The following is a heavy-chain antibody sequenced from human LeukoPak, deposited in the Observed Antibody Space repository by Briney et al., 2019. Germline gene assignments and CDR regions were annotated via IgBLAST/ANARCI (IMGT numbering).Heavy chain of an antibody. D-gene: IGHD3-9*01. V-gene: IGHV3-23*01. Sequence: GRSLRLSCATSGFTFSSYAMSWVRQAPGKGLERVSGIGASGGSTYYADSVKGRFTISRDNPKNTLYLQMNSLRTEDTAVYYCAKAEGYDILTGLDYWGQGQLVTVPS. CDR1: GFTFSSYA. CDR2: IGASGGST. J-gene: IGHJ4*02. CDR3: AKAEGYDILTGLDY.